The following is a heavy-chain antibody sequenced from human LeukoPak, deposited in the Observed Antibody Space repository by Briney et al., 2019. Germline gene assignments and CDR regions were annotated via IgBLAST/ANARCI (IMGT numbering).Heavy chain of an antibody. CDR2: IYYSGST. D-gene: IGHD6-25*01. V-gene: IGHV4-59*08. CDR1: GGFITSYY. Sequence: PSETLSLTCFVSGGFITSYYWSWIRQPPGKGLEWIGYIYYSGSTNYNPSLKSRVTISVDTSKNQFSLKLSSVTAADTAVYYCARQGGGFWYFDLWGRGTLVTVSS. CDR3: ARQGGGFWYFDL. J-gene: IGHJ2*01.